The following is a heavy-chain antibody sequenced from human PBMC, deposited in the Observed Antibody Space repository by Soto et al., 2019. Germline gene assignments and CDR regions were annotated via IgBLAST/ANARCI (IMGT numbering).Heavy chain of an antibody. Sequence: VQXQESXPGLVXPSETLSLTCSVSGGSVSXXXYXXXXXXXXPGKGLEWLGYIYYSGSTNYNPSLKSRLTISIDTAKKQXSLKLXXVTXXXTAXXXXXXXXXKLAVISAFDYWGQGTLVTVSS. CDR1: GGSVSXXXYX. V-gene: IGHV4-61*01. CDR2: IYYSGST. CDR3: XXXXXKLAVISAFDY. J-gene: IGHJ4*02. D-gene: IGHD3-22*01.